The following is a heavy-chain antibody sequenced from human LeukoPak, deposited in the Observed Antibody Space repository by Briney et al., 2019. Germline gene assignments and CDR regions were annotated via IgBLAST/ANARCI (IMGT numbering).Heavy chain of an antibody. CDR1: GFTFSSYA. Sequence: GGSLRLSCAASGFTFSSYAMSWVRQAPGKGLEWVSAISGSGGSTYYADSVKGRFTISRDNSKNTLYLQMNSLRVEDTAVYYCRRDAPAEEQKGEGGQGTVVTVSS. V-gene: IGHV3-23*01. D-gene: IGHD1-26*01. CDR3: RRDAPAEEQKGE. CDR2: ISGSGGST. J-gene: IGHJ4*02.